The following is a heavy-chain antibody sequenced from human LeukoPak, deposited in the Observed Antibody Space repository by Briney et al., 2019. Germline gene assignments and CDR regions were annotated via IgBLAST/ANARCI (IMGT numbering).Heavy chain of an antibody. CDR2: IYYSGST. D-gene: IGHD4-17*01. V-gene: IGHV4-31*03. J-gene: IGHJ4*02. CDR1: GGSISSGGYD. CDR3: ARGTVTIDY. Sequence: SETLSLTCTVSGGSISSGGYDWSWIRQHPGKGLEWIGYIYYSGSTYYNPSLKSRVTISVDTSKNQFSLKLSSVTAADTAVYYCARGTVTIDYWGQGTLVTVSS.